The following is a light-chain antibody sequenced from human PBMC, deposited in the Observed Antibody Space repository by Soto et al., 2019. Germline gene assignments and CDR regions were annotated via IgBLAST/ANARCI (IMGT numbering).Light chain of an antibody. V-gene: IGKV3-20*01. CDR3: QQYGSSYPWT. J-gene: IGKJ1*01. CDR1: QSVSSSY. Sequence: ELVLTQSPGTLSLSPGERATLSCRASQSVSSSYLAWYQQKPGQAPRLLIYGASSRATAIPDRFSGRGSGTDFTLTISRLEPEDVAVYYCQQYGSSYPWTCGQVTKLDIK. CDR2: GAS.